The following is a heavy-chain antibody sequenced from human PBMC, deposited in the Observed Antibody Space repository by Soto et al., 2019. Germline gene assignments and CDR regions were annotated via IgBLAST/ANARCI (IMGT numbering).Heavy chain of an antibody. V-gene: IGHV3-72*01. Sequence: ESGGGLVQPGGSLRLSCAASGFTFSDYYMDWVRQAPGKGLEWVGRTRDKANSYTTEYAASVKGRFTILRDDSKNSLYLQMNGLKTEDTAVYYCARGGTRVATPLDYWGQGTLVTVSS. CDR1: GFTFSDYY. J-gene: IGHJ4*02. CDR2: TRDKANSYTT. D-gene: IGHD2-15*01. CDR3: ARGGTRVATPLDY.